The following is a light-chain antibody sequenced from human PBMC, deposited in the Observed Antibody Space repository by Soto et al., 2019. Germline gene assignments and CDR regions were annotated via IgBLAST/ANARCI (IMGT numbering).Light chain of an antibody. J-gene: IGKJ2*03. CDR2: DAS. CDR1: QSVTTS. CDR3: QQRVNWPLFS. Sequence: EIVLTQSPGTLSLSPGERATLSCRASQSVTTSVAWYQQRPGQVHRLLIYDASNRATGIPARFSGSGSGTDFTLTISSLEPEDFAVYYCQQRVNWPLFSFGPGTKLEIK. V-gene: IGKV3-11*01.